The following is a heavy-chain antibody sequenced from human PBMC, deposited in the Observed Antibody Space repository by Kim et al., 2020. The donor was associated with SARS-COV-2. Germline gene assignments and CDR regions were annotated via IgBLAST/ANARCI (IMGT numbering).Heavy chain of an antibody. Sequence: GGSLRLSCAASGFTFSDYYMSWIRQAPGKGLEWVSYISSSSSYTNYADSVKGRFTISRDNAKNSLYLQMNSLRAEDTAVYYCARVRGGDYVLGYWGQGTLVTVSS. D-gene: IGHD4-17*01. J-gene: IGHJ4*02. CDR2: ISSSSSYT. V-gene: IGHV3-11*06. CDR1: GFTFSDYY. CDR3: ARVRGGDYVLGY.